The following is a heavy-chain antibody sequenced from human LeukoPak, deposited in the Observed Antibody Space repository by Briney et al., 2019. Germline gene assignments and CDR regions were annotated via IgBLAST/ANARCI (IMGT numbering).Heavy chain of an antibody. CDR1: GGSISSYY. V-gene: IGHV4-59*01. CDR2: IYYSGST. Sequence: SETLSLTCTVSGGSISSYYWSWIRQPPGKGLEWIGYIYYSGSTKYNPSLKSRVTISVDTSKNQFSLKLSSVTAADTAVYYCARATRHYDILPGYYPNWFDPWGQGTLVTVSS. CDR3: ARATRHYDILPGYYPNWFDP. J-gene: IGHJ5*02. D-gene: IGHD3-9*01.